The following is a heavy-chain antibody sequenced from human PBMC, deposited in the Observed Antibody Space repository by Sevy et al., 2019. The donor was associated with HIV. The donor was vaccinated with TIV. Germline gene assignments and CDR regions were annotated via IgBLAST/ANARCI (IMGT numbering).Heavy chain of an antibody. V-gene: IGHV3-33*01. CDR2: IWYEGSNK. CDR3: ARGFKGAPEAARRYYDILTGHFDY. D-gene: IGHD3-9*01. CDR1: GFTFSSYG. J-gene: IGHJ4*02. Sequence: GGSLRLSCAASGFTFSSYGMHWVRQAPGKGLEWVAVIWYEGSNKYYADSVKGRFTISRDNSKNTLYLQTNSLRAEDTAVYYCARGFKGAPEAARRYYDILTGHFDYWGQGTLVTVSS.